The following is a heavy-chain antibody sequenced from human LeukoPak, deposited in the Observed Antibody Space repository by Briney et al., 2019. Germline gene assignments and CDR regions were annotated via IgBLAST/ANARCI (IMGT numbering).Heavy chain of an antibody. CDR2: INPKTLGT. V-gene: IGHV1-2*02. CDR1: GYTFTGYY. Sequence: ASVTVSCKASGYTFTGYYMHWVRPAPAHGLEWMGWINPKTLGTNYAQKFRGRVTMTRDTSITTVYMELSSLRSDDTAVYYCARDSLSDDSSGYYDFWGQGTLVTVST. J-gene: IGHJ4*02. CDR3: ARDSLSDDSSGYYDF. D-gene: IGHD3-22*01.